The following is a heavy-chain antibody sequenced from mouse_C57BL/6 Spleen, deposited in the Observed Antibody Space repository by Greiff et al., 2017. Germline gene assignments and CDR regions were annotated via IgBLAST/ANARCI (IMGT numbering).Heavy chain of an antibody. J-gene: IGHJ1*03. V-gene: IGHV8-8*01. CDR2: IWWDDDK. CDR1: GFSLSTFGMG. D-gene: IGHD1-1*01. Sequence: QVTMKVCGPGILQPSQTLSLTCSFSGFSLSTFGMGVGWIRQPSGKGLEWLAHIWWDDDKYYNPALKSRLTISKDTSKNQVFLKIANVDTADTATYYCARIGPITTVVANPVGYWYFDVWGTGTTVTVSS. CDR3: ARIGPITTVVANPVGYWYFDV.